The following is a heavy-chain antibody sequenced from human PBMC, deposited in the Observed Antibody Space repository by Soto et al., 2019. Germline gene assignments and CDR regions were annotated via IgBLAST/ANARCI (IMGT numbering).Heavy chain of an antibody. CDR1: GFTFSSYS. J-gene: IGHJ4*02. D-gene: IGHD3-10*01. V-gene: IGHV3-21*01. CDR2: MSSDSSYI. CDR3: ARHYYASRSYPY. Sequence: EVQLVESGGGLVKPGGSLRLSCAASGFTFSSYSMNWVRQAPGKGLEWVSSMSSDSSYIYYVESVKGRFTISRDNAKNSLYLQMNSLRAEDTAVYYCARHYYASRSYPYWGQGTLVTVSS.